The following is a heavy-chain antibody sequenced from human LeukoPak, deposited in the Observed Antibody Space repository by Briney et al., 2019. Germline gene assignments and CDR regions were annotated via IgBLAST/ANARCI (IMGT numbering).Heavy chain of an antibody. J-gene: IGHJ6*02. V-gene: IGHV1-2*02. CDR2: INPNSGGT. CDR3: ARGKGDGSGYYYVMDV. D-gene: IGHD3-10*01. Sequence: ASVKVSCKAFGYTFTGCYMHWMRQAPGQGLEWMGWINPNSGGTNFAQKFQGRVTMTRDTSISTAYMELGRLRSDDTALYYCARGKGDGSGYYYVMDVWGQGTTVTVSS. CDR1: GYTFTGCY.